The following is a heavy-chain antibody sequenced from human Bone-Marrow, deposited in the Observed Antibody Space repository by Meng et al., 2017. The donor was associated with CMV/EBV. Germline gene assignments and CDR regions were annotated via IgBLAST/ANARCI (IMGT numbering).Heavy chain of an antibody. D-gene: IGHD6-13*01. CDR2: INSDGSST. Sequence: GESLKISCAASGFTFSSYWMHWVRQAPGKGLVWVSRINSDGSSTSYADSVKGRFTISRDNAKNTLYLQMNSLRAEDTAVYYCARDVGSIAAAGTLGFDYWGQGTLVTVSS. CDR1: GFTFSSYW. J-gene: IGHJ4*02. V-gene: IGHV3-74*01. CDR3: ARDVGSIAAAGTLGFDY.